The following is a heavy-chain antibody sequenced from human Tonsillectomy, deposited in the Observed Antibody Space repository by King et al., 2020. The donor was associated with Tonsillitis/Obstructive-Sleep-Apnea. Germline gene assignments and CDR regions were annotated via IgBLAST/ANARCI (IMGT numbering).Heavy chain of an antibody. CDR2: ILDDGSNS. V-gene: IGHV3-30*04. CDR1: GFTFSNYI. Sequence: VQLVESGGGVVQPGRSLRLSCAASGFTFSNYIMHWVRQAPGEGREWVAVILDDGSNSYYAESVKGRFTISRDNSKNTLYLQRKSLRPEDTAMYYCARGGDTSRYRAFYIWGQGTMVTVSS. J-gene: IGHJ3*02. D-gene: IGHD6-13*01. CDR3: ARGGDTSRYRAFYI.